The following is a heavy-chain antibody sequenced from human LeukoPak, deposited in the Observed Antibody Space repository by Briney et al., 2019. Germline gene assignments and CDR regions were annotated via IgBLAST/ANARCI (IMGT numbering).Heavy chain of an antibody. V-gene: IGHV4-34*01. D-gene: IGHD3-22*01. J-gene: IGHJ3*02. CDR2: INHSGST. CDR3: ARGQYYYDSSGYYYLDAFDI. CDR1: GGSIRSYY. Sequence: TSETLSLTCTVSGGSIRSYYWSWIRQPPGKGLEWIGEINHSGSTNYNPSLKSRVTISVDTSQNQFSLKLSSVTAADTAVYYCARGQYYYDSSGYYYLDAFDIWGQGTMVTVSS.